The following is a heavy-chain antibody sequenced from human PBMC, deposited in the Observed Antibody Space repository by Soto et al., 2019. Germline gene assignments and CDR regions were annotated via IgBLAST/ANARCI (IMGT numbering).Heavy chain of an antibody. CDR2: ISAYNGNT. J-gene: IGHJ4*02. Sequence: ASVKVSCKASGYTFTSYGISWVRQAPGQGLEWMGWISAYNGNTNYAQKLQGRVTMTTDTSTSTAYMELRSLRSDDTAMYYCARGGFEYSSSYYFDYWGQGTLVTVSS. D-gene: IGHD6-13*01. CDR3: ARGGFEYSSSYYFDY. CDR1: GYTFTSYG. V-gene: IGHV1-18*01.